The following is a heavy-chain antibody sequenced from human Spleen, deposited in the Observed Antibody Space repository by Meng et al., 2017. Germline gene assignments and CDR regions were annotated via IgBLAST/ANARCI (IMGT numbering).Heavy chain of an antibody. CDR1: GFTFSRYA. CDR3: ACSNLMAYSSGWYNWFDP. CDR2: IWYDERSR. D-gene: IGHD6-19*01. J-gene: IGHJ5*02. Sequence: GGSLRLSCAASGFTFSRYAMHWVRQPPGKGLEWVAVIWYDERSRHYADSVKGRFSISRDNSKNTLYLEMNSLRAEDTAVYYCACSNLMAYSSGWYNWFDPWGQGTLVTVSS. V-gene: IGHV3-33*01.